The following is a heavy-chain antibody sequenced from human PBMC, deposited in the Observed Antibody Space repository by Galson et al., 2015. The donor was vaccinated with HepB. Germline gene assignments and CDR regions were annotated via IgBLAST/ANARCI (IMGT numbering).Heavy chain of an antibody. CDR3: AKDHYGSGRRTYGMDV. CDR1: GFPFTAFP. CDR2: ISASGETT. Sequence: SLRLSCAASGFPFTAFPMSWVRQAPGKGLEWVSTISASGETTHYADSVKGFFTISRDSSESTVRLQMNGLRAEDTAVYYCAKDHYGSGRRTYGMDVWGQGTTVTVSS. J-gene: IGHJ6*02. V-gene: IGHV3-23*01. D-gene: IGHD3-10*01.